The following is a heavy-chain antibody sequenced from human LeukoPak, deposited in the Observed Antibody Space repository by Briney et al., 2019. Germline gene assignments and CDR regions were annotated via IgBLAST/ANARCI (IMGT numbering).Heavy chain of an antibody. J-gene: IGHJ4*02. CDR2: IGPTGSDR. V-gene: IGHV3-21*06. Sequence: GGSLRLSCTASGLTFSTSGFNWVRQAPGKGLEWVASIGPTGSDRYHAGSIKGRFTISRDNANNFLYLQVNSLRAEDTAVYYCATETNGRHYDYWGQGTLLTVSS. CDR3: ATETNGRHYDY. D-gene: IGHD1-14*01. CDR1: GLTFSTSG.